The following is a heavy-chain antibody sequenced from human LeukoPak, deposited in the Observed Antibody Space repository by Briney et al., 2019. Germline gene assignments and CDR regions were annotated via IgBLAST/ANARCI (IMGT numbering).Heavy chain of an antibody. J-gene: IGHJ3*02. V-gene: IGHV5-51*01. CDR1: GYNFTSYW. D-gene: IGHD2-21*02. CDR3: AREAYCGGDCYLDAFDI. Sequence: GASLQISCKGSGYNFTSYWIGWGRQVPGKGLEWMGIIYAGDSDTRYSQSFQGQVTISADNSIRTAYLQWSSLKASDTAMYYCAREAYCGGDCYLDAFDIWGQGTMVTVSS. CDR2: IYAGDSDT.